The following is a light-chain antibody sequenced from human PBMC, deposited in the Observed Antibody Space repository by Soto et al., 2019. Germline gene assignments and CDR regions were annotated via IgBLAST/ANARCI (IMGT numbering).Light chain of an antibody. J-gene: IGLJ1*01. CDR2: VNS. CDR1: SSNIGAGYD. CDR3: QSYDNRLSGYV. V-gene: IGLV1-40*01. Sequence: QSVLTQPPSVSGAPGQRGTISCTGSSSNIGAGYDVHWYQQLPGTAPKLLIYVNSNRPSGVPDRFSGSKSGTSASLAITGLQAEDEADYYCQSYDNRLSGYVFGTGTKLTLL.